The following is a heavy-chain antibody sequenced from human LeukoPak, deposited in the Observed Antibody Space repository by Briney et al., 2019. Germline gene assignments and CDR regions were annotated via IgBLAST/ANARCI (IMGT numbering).Heavy chain of an antibody. Sequence: ASVKVSCKASGYTFAGYYLHWVRQAPGQGLDWMGWINPNPNNGATTYAQKFQGRVTMTTDRSISTTYMELSRLESDDTAVYYCPRGPATGGWYLTLGYWGQGTLVTVS. V-gene: IGHV1-2*02. CDR3: PRGPATGGWYLTLGY. D-gene: IGHD6-19*01. CDR2: INPNPNNGAT. CDR1: GYTFAGYY. J-gene: IGHJ4*02.